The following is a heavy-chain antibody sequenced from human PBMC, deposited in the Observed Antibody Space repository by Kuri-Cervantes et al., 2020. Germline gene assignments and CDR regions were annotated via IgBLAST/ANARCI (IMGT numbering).Heavy chain of an antibody. CDR1: GFTFSSYA. V-gene: IGHV3-23*01. CDR3: AKSAIRRNDY. J-gene: IGHJ4*02. CDR2: ISSSGSTT. D-gene: IGHD3-3*01. Sequence: GESLKISCAASGFTFSSYAMSWVRQAPGKGLEWVSAISSSGSTTYYADSVKGRFTISRDNSKNTLYLQMNSLRAEDTAVYYCAKSAIRRNDYWGQGTLVTVSS.